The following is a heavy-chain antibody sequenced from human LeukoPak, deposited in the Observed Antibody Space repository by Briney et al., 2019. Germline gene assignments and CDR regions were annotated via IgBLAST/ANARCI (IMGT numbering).Heavy chain of an antibody. V-gene: IGHV4-39*01. Sequence: SETLSLTCTVSGGSISSSSYYWGWIRQPPGKGLEWIGSIYYSGSTYYNPSLKRRVTISVDTSKNQFSLKLSSVTAADTAVYYCARHNYSSGWPHPFDYWGQGTLVTVSS. CDR1: GGSISSSSYY. D-gene: IGHD6-19*01. J-gene: IGHJ4*02. CDR2: IYYSGST. CDR3: ARHNYSSGWPHPFDY.